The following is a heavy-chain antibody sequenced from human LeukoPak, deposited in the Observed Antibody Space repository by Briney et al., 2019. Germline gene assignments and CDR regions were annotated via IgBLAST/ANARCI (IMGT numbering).Heavy chain of an antibody. CDR2: IYTSGST. J-gene: IGHJ5*02. CDR3: ARDAQELGYCSSTSCRNWFDP. D-gene: IGHD2-2*01. Sequence: PSETLSLTCTVSGGSISSSSYYWSWIRQPAGKGLEWIGRIYTSGSTNYNPSLKSRVTISVDTSKNQFSLKLSSVTAADTAVYYCARDAQELGYCSSTSCRNWFDPWGQGTLVTVSS. CDR1: GGSISSSSYY. V-gene: IGHV4-61*02.